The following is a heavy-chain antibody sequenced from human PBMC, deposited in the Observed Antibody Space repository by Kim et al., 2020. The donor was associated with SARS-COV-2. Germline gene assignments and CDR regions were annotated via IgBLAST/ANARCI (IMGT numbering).Heavy chain of an antibody. D-gene: IGHD5-18*01. V-gene: IGHV3-53*04. Sequence: GGSLRLSCAASGFTVSSNYMSWVRQAPGKGLEWVSVIYSGGSTYYADSVKGRFTISRHNSKNTLYLQMNSLRAEDTAVYYCARGQDTAMAGDYYYYGMDVWGQGTTVTVSS. J-gene: IGHJ6*02. CDR3: ARGQDTAMAGDYYYYGMDV. CDR1: GFTVSSNY. CDR2: IYSGGST.